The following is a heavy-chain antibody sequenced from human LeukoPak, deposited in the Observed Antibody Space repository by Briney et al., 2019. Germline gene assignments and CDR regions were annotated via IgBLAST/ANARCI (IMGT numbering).Heavy chain of an antibody. CDR2: IKQDGSEK. CDR3: AKFSGYSYGGWFDY. D-gene: IGHD5-18*01. V-gene: IGHV3-7*01. Sequence: PGGSLRLSCAASGFTFSSYWMTWVRQAPGKGLEWVANIKQDGSEKYYMDSVEGRFTIPRYNAKNSLYLQMNRLRAEDTAVYYYAKFSGYSYGGWFDYWGQGTLVTVSS. CDR1: GFTFSSYW. J-gene: IGHJ4*02.